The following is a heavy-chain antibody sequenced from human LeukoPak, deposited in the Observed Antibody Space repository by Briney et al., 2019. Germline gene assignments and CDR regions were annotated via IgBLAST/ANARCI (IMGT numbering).Heavy chain of an antibody. J-gene: IGHJ4*02. V-gene: IGHV3-23*01. CDR2: IGGSGGST. CDR3: AKGSSGSYDY. Sequence: GGSLRLSCAASGFTFSNYAMSWVRQAPGKGLEWVSAIGGSGGSTYYADSVKGRFTISRDNSKNTLYLQMNSLRAEDTAVYYCAKGSSGSYDYWGQGTLVTVSS. CDR1: GFTFSNYA. D-gene: IGHD1-26*01.